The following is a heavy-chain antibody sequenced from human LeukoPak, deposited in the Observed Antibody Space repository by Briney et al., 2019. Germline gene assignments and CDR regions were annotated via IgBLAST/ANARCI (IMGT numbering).Heavy chain of an antibody. Sequence: GASVKVSCEASGGTFSSYAISWVRQAPGQGLEWMGGIIPIFGTANYAQKFQGRVTITTDESTSTAYMELSSLRSEDTAVYYCASTTTPRAFDIWGQGTMVTVSS. J-gene: IGHJ3*02. CDR2: IIPIFGTA. V-gene: IGHV1-69*05. CDR3: ASTTTPRAFDI. D-gene: IGHD4-11*01. CDR1: GGTFSSYA.